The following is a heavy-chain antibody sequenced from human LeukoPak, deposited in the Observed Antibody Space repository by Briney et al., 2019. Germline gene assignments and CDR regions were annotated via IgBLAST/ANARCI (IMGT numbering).Heavy chain of an antibody. CDR1: GFTFSSYE. V-gene: IGHV3-48*03. CDR2: ISSSGSTI. CDR3: ARIGADYYDSSGYYDDY. J-gene: IGHJ4*02. D-gene: IGHD3-22*01. Sequence: GGSLRLSCAASGFTFSSYEMNWVRQAPGKGLEWVSYISSSGSTIYYADSVKGRFTISRDNAKNSLCLQMNSLRAEDTAVYYCARIGADYYDSSGYYDDYWGQGTLVTVSS.